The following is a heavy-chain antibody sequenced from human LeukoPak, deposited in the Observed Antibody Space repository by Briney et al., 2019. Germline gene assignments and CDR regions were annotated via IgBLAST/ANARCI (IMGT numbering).Heavy chain of an antibody. CDR3: ARGIRPAYYDSSGYYYK. CDR1: GCTFTSYG. D-gene: IGHD3-22*01. J-gene: IGHJ4*02. V-gene: IGHV1-18*01. CDR2: ISAYNGNT. Sequence: ASVKVSCKASGCTFTSYGISWVRQAPGQGLEWMGWISAYNGNTNYAQKLQGRVTMTTDTSTSTAYMELRSLRSEDTAVYYCARGIRPAYYDSSGYYYKWGQGTLATVSS.